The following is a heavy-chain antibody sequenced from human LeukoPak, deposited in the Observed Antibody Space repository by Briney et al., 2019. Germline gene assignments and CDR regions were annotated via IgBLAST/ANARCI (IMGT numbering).Heavy chain of an antibody. J-gene: IGHJ4*02. CDR1: GFTFSNYA. V-gene: IGHV3-23*01. D-gene: IGHD5-12*01. CDR3: ARGGIVAYFDY. Sequence: LAGGSLRLSCAASGFTFSNYAMSWVRQAPGKGLEWVSAISGSGGSTYYADSVKGRFTISRDNAKNSLYLQMNSLRAEDTAVYYCARGGIVAYFDYWGQGTLVTVSS. CDR2: ISGSGGST.